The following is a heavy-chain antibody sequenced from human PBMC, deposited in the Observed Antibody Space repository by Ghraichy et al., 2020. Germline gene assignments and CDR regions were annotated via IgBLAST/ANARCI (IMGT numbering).Heavy chain of an antibody. J-gene: IGHJ4*02. V-gene: IGHV3-23*01. CDR3: AKDRSYYDSSGYYPGD. CDR1: GFIFSNYA. CDR2: VSGDSGAT. D-gene: IGHD3-22*01. Sequence: GGSLRLSCAASGFIFSNYAMSWVRQAPGKGLEWVSAVSGDSGATYYADSVKGRFTTSRDNSKNTLYLQMNILRADDTAVYYCAKDRSYYDSSGYYPGDWGQGTLVAVSS.